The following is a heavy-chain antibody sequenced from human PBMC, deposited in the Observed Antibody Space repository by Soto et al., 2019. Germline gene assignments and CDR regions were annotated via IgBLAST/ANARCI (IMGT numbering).Heavy chain of an antibody. CDR3: ARVWVGLIYSGYDYVFDY. J-gene: IGHJ4*02. D-gene: IGHD5-12*01. Sequence: EVQLVESGGGLVQPGGSLRLSCAASGFTFSSYWMHWVRQAPGKGLVWVSRINSDGSSTSYADSVKGRFTISRDNAKNTLYLQMNSLRAEDTAVYYCARVWVGLIYSGYDYVFDYWGQGTLVTVSS. CDR1: GFTFSSYW. CDR2: INSDGSST. V-gene: IGHV3-74*01.